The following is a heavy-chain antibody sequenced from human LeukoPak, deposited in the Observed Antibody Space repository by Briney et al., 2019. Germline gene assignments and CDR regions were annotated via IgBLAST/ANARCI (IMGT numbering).Heavy chain of an antibody. D-gene: IGHD3-22*01. CDR1: GGSFSAFF. V-gene: IGHV4-34*01. Sequence: SETLSLTCAVSGGSFSAFFWRWIRQPPGKGLEWIGDVGHSGSADYNPSLKSRVTVSADPSRTQFSLKLTSVTAADTAVYYCATRGDYSDTSGNSYDALDIWGQGTMVTVSS. CDR3: ATRGDYSDTSGNSYDALDI. J-gene: IGHJ3*02. CDR2: VGHSGSA.